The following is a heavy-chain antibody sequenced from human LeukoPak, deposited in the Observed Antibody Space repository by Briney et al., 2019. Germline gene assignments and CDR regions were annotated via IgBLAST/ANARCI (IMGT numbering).Heavy chain of an antibody. CDR3: ARSRTTDYGDYSYYYYYMDV. CDR1: GGSISSHY. CDR2: TYYSGST. V-gene: IGHV4-59*11. D-gene: IGHD4-17*01. J-gene: IGHJ6*03. Sequence: PSETLSLTCTVSGGSISSHYWSWIRQPPGKGLEWIGYTYYSGSTNYNPSLKSRVTISVDTSKNQFSLKLSSVTAADTAVYYCARSRTTDYGDYSYYYYYMDVWGKGTTVTVSS.